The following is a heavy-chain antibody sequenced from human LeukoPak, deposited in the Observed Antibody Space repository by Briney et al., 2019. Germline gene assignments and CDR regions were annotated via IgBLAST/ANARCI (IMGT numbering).Heavy chain of an antibody. CDR3: GRWGNY. J-gene: IGHJ4*02. Sequence: SETLSLTCAVSGASISSSNWWSWVRQSPGKGLEWIGEIYHRGDTNYNPSLKSRVTISVDTSKNQFSLKLSSVTAADTAVYYCGRWGNYWGQGTLVTVSS. CDR2: IYHRGDT. D-gene: IGHD3-16*01. V-gene: IGHV4-4*02. CDR1: GASISSSNW.